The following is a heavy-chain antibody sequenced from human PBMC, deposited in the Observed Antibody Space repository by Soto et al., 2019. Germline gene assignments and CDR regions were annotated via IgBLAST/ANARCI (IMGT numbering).Heavy chain of an antibody. D-gene: IGHD1-26*01. CDR2: IYYSVST. CDR1: GGSISSYY. Sequence: SETLSLTCTVSGGSISSYYWSWIRQPPGKGLEWIGYIYYSVSTNYNPSLKSRVTISVDTSKNQFSLKLSSVTAADTAVYYCARDVSGSYGIVYWGQGTLVTVSS. V-gene: IGHV4-59*01. CDR3: ARDVSGSYGIVY. J-gene: IGHJ4*02.